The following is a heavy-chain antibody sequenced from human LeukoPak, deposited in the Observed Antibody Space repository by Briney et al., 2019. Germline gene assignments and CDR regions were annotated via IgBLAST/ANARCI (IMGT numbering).Heavy chain of an antibody. CDR2: FDPEDGET. J-gene: IGHJ3*02. CDR1: GYTLTELS. Sequence: ASVKVSCKVSGYTLTELSMHWVRQAPGKGLEWMGGFDPEDGETIYAQKFQGRVTITADKSTSTAYMELSSLRSEDTAVYYCARDLKFLHGSGSYYKDSDAFDIWGQGTMVTVSS. V-gene: IGHV1-24*01. D-gene: IGHD3-10*01. CDR3: ARDLKFLHGSGSYYKDSDAFDI.